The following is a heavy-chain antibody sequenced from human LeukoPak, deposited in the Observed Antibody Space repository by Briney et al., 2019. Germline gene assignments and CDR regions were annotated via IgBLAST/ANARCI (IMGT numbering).Heavy chain of an antibody. CDR3: AKSRGGGIYYGSAINFDY. V-gene: IGHV3-30*18. D-gene: IGHD3-10*01. CDR2: ISYDGSNK. J-gene: IGHJ4*02. CDR1: GFTFSSYG. Sequence: GGSLRLSCAASGFTFSSYGMHWVRQAPGKGLEWVAVISYDGSNKYYADSVKGRFTISRDNSKNTLYLQMNSLRAEDTAVYYCAKSRGGGIYYGSAINFDYWGQGTLVTVSS.